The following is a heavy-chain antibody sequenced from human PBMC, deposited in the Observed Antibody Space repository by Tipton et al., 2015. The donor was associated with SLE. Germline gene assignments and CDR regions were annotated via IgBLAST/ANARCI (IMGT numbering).Heavy chain of an antibody. CDR2: VYYTGTT. D-gene: IGHD3-9*01. CDR1: GGSISSSPYF. Sequence: TLSLTCSVSGGSISSSPYFWGWIRQTPGKGLEWIGTVYYTGTTYYSPSLKSRVTISVDTPKNHFSLLLSAVTAADTAVYYCAGHPQLAYFDPWGPGTLVTVSS. J-gene: IGHJ4*02. CDR3: AGHPQLAYFDP. V-gene: IGHV4-39*07.